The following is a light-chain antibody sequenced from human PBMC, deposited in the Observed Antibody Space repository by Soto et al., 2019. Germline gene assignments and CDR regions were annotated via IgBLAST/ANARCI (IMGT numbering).Light chain of an antibody. CDR2: GAS. CDR1: QNVDNNF. Sequence: ENVLTQSPGTLSLSPGERATLSCRASQNVDNNFLPWHQHKPGQPSRLLIFGASIRAAGIPDRFSGSGSGADFTLSISRLEPEDFVVYHCQQYGSLPYTFGQGTKLDI. V-gene: IGKV3-20*01. J-gene: IGKJ2*01. CDR3: QQYGSLPYT.